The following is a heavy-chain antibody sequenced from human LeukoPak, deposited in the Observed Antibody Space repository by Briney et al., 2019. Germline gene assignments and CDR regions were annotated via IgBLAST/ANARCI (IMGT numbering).Heavy chain of an antibody. J-gene: IGHJ4*02. D-gene: IGHD1-26*01. Sequence: PGGSLRLSCAASGFTFSSYAMHWVRQAPGKGLEYVSAISSNGGSTYSNSVKGRFTISRDNSKNTLYLQMGSLRAEDMAVYYCARVYSYYSYFDYWGQGTLVTVSS. CDR1: GFTFSSYA. V-gene: IGHV3-64*01. CDR2: ISSNGGST. CDR3: ARVYSYYSYFDY.